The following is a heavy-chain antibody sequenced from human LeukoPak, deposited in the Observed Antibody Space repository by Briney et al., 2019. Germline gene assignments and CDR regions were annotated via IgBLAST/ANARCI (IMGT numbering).Heavy chain of an antibody. CDR1: GFTLSSYA. Sequence: GGSLRLSCAASGFTLSSYAMHWVRQAPGKGLEWVAVISYDGSNKYYADSVKGRFSISRDNSKNTLYLQMNSLRTEDTAMYYCAREAEYDFWSGDVLDIWGQGTMVTVSS. V-gene: IGHV3-30-3*01. CDR3: AREAEYDFWSGDVLDI. J-gene: IGHJ3*02. CDR2: ISYDGSNK. D-gene: IGHD3-3*01.